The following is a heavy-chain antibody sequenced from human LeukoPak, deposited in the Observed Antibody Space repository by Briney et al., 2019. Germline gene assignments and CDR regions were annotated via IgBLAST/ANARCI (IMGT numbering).Heavy chain of an antibody. D-gene: IGHD2-15*01. CDR3: ARGFCSGGSCPVFPGYMDV. CDR2: IYYSGST. Sequence: SETLSLTCSVSGGSISSNHYYWGWIRQPPGKGLEWIGSIYYSGSTNYNPSLKSRVTISVDTSKNQFSLKLSSVTAADTAVYYCARGFCSGGSCPVFPGYMDVWGKGTTVTISS. J-gene: IGHJ6*03. CDR1: GGSISSNHYY. V-gene: IGHV4-39*07.